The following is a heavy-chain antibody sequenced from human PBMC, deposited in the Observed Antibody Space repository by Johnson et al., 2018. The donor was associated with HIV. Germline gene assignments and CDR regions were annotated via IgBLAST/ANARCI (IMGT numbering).Heavy chain of an antibody. J-gene: IGHJ3*02. CDR1: GFTVSSNY. D-gene: IGHD3-16*01. Sequence: VKLVESGGGLVQPGGSLRLSCAASGFTVSSNYMSWVRQAPGKGLEWVSVIYSGGSTYYADSVKGRFTISRDNSKNTLYLQMNSLRAEDTAVYYCAREGGKAINDAFDIWGQGTMVTVSS. CDR3: AREGGKAINDAFDI. CDR2: IYSGGST. V-gene: IGHV3-66*02.